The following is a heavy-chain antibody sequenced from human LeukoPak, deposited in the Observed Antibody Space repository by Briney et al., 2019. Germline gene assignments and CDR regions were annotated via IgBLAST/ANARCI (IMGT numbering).Heavy chain of an antibody. CDR3: PRTSAVAIGNWFDP. V-gene: IGHV4-34*01. J-gene: IGHJ5*02. D-gene: IGHD6-19*01. Sequence: SETLSLTCAVCGGSFSGYYWSWIRQPPGKGPEWIGEINHSGSTNYNPSLKSRVTISVDTSKNQFSLKLSSVTAADTAVYYCPRTSAVAIGNWFDPWGQGTLVTVSS. CDR1: GGSFSGYY. CDR2: INHSGST.